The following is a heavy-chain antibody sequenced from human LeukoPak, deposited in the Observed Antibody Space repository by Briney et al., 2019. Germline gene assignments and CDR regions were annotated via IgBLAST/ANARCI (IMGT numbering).Heavy chain of an antibody. Sequence: PGGSLRLSCAASGFTFSVYIVNWVRQAPGKGLEWVSFIRSSGNTIYYADSVKGRFTVSRDNAKNSLYLQMNSLRAEDTAVYYCARDQWLDYWGQGTLVTVSS. CDR2: IRSSGNTI. CDR3: ARDQWLDY. V-gene: IGHV3-48*01. D-gene: IGHD6-19*01. J-gene: IGHJ4*02. CDR1: GFTFSVYI.